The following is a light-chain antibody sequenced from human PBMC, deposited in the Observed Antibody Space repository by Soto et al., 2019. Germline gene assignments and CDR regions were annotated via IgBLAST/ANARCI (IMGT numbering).Light chain of an antibody. Sequence: ILMTQSPATLSVSPGERATLSCRASQSVSNNLAWYQQKPGQAPSLLIYDASTRDTGIPARFSSSGSGTEFTLTISGLQSEDFAVYYCQQYNNWPPWTFGQGTMVEIK. CDR1: QSVSNN. V-gene: IGKV3-15*01. CDR2: DAS. CDR3: QQYNNWPPWT. J-gene: IGKJ1*01.